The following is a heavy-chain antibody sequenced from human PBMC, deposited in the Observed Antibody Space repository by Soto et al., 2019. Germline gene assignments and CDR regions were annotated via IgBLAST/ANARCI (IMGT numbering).Heavy chain of an antibody. D-gene: IGHD2-21*01. Sequence: EVQLLESGGGLVQPGGSLRLSCAASGFTFNTYDMSWVRQAPGTGLEWVSSIATTGETTFYADSVRGRFTISRDNSKNALCLYIDSLRADDSAIYCWVRYWGGWGHGSLVTVSS. CDR2: IATTGETT. CDR3: VRYWGG. CDR1: GFTFNTYD. V-gene: IGHV3-23*01. J-gene: IGHJ4*01.